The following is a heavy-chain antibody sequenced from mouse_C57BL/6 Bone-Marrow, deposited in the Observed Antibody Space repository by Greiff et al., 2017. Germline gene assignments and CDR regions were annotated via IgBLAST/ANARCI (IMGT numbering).Heavy chain of an antibody. V-gene: IGHV14-4*01. CDR2: IDPENGDT. CDR1: GFNIKDDY. D-gene: IGHD1-1*01. CDR3: TTSEFFITTVGAY. J-gene: IGHJ3*01. Sequence: VQLQQSGAELVRPGASVKLSCTASGFNIKDDYMHWVKQRPEQGLEWIGWIDPENGDTESASKFQGKATITAATSSNTAYLQLSSLTSEDTAVYYCTTSEFFITTVGAYGGQGTLVTVSA.